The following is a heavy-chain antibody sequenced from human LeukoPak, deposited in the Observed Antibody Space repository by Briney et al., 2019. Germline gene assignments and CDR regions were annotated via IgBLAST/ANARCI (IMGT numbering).Heavy chain of an antibody. CDR2: MNPDRGDT. CDR1: GYTFSSHD. CDR3: ARANDYVWGTYRYSLDDYGLDV. J-gene: IGHJ6*02. D-gene: IGHD3-16*02. Sequence: PLASVKVSCKASGYTFSSHDINWVRQATGQGLEWMGWMNPDRGDTFFAQNFQGGVTMTRDTSTSTAYMELSSLRSEDTAVYYCARANDYVWGTYRYSLDDYGLDVWGQGTAVTVSS. V-gene: IGHV1-8*01.